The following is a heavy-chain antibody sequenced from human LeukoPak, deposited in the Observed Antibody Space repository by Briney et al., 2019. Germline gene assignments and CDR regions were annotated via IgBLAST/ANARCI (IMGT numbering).Heavy chain of an antibody. CDR3: ARGVSRYYDILTGYVYYYYMDV. D-gene: IGHD3-9*01. Sequence: SETLSLTCAVYGGSFSGYYWSWIRQPPGKGLEWIGEINHSGSTNYNPSLTSRVTISVDTSKNQFSLKLSSVTAADTAVYYCARGVSRYYDILTGYVYYYYMDVWGKGTTVTVSS. J-gene: IGHJ6*03. CDR2: INHSGST. CDR1: GGSFSGYY. V-gene: IGHV4-34*01.